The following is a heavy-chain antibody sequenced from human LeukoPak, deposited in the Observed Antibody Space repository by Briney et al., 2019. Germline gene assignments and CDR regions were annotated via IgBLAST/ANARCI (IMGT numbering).Heavy chain of an antibody. D-gene: IGHD1-26*01. J-gene: IGHJ3*02. Sequence: PGGSLRLSCAASGFTFDDYGMSWVRQAPGKGLEWVSGINWNGGSTGYADSVKGRFTISRDNAKNSLYLQMNSLRAEDTALYYCAKDSYSGSYFGLDDAFDIWGQGTMVTVSS. CDR2: INWNGGST. CDR1: GFTFDDYG. CDR3: AKDSYSGSYFGLDDAFDI. V-gene: IGHV3-20*04.